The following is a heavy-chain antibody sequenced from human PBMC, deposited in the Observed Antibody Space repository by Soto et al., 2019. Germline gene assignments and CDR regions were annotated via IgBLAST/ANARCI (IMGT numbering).Heavy chain of an antibody. CDR1: GFIFSNYW. CDR2: INRDGSDN. D-gene: IGHD2-15*01. Sequence: XASLGLSCTASGFIFSNYWMTWVRPAPGKGLEWVANINRDGSDNYLVDSLKGRFTISRDNAKNSLYLQMNSLRAEDTAVYYCVHVKLIEVDDFDYWGQGTLVTVSS. J-gene: IGHJ4*02. V-gene: IGHV3-7*03. CDR3: VHVKLIEVDDFDY.